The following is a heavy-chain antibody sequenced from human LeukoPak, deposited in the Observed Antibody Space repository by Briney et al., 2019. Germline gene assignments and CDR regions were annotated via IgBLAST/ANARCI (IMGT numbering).Heavy chain of an antibody. V-gene: IGHV4-59*01. J-gene: IGHJ4*02. CDR3: ARGGSSSGRIDY. D-gene: IGHD6-6*01. CDR2: IYYSGST. CDR1: GGSISSYY. Sequence: KPSETLSLTCTVSGGSISSYYWSWIRQPPGKGLEWIGYIYYSGSTNYNPSLKSRVTISVDTSKNQFSLKLSSVTAADTAVYYCARGGSSSGRIDYWGQGTLVTVSS.